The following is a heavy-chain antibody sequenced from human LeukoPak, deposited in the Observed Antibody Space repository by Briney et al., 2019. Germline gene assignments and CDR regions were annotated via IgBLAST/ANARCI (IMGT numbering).Heavy chain of an antibody. V-gene: IGHV4-59*01. Sequence: SETPSLTCTVSGGSISSYYWSWIRQPPGKGLEWIGYIYYSGSTNYNPSLKSRVTISVDTSKNQFSLKLSSVTAADTAVYYCARGNIDQGVWYYDSSGYYLDYWGQGTLVTVSS. D-gene: IGHD3-22*01. CDR1: GGSISSYY. J-gene: IGHJ4*02. CDR3: ARGNIDQGVWYYDSSGYYLDY. CDR2: IYYSGST.